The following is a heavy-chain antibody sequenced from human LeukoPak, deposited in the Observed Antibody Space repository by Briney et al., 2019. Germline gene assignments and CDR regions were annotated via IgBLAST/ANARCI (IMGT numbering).Heavy chain of an antibody. V-gene: IGHV4-39*07. J-gene: IGHJ4*02. CDR1: GGSISSSSYY. CDR3: ARGKDDILTGYGIDY. CDR2: IYYSGST. D-gene: IGHD3-9*01. Sequence: SETLSLTCTVSGGSISSSSYYWGWIRQPPGKGLEWIGSIYYSGSTYYNPSLKSRVTISVDTSKNQFSLKLSSVTAADTAVYYCARGKDDILTGYGIDYWGQGTLVTVSS.